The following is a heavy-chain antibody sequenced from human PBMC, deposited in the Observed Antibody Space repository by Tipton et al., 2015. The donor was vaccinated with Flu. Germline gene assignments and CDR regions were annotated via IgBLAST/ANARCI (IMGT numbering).Heavy chain of an antibody. D-gene: IGHD1-26*01. Sequence: LRLSCAASGFTFSSYAMHWVRQAPGKGLEYVSAISSNGGNTYYANSVKGRFTISRDNSKNTLYLQMGSLRAEDMAVYYCARDEESGSYDYWGQGTLVTVSS. J-gene: IGHJ4*02. V-gene: IGHV3-64*01. CDR2: ISSNGGNT. CDR1: GFTFSSYA. CDR3: ARDEESGSYDY.